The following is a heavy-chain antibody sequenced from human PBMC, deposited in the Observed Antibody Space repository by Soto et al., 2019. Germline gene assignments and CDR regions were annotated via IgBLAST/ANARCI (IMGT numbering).Heavy chain of an antibody. CDR3: SYGSSFDY. CDR1: GASLRSGYYY. D-gene: IGHD3-10*01. CDR2: ISHSGRT. V-gene: IGHV4-61*01. J-gene: IGHJ4*02. Sequence: QVQLQESGPGLVKPSETLSLICTVSGASLRSGYYYWSWIRQPPGKGLEWIGYISHSGRTNYDPSLKSRLTSSVATSQNPFSLRLNSVPAAETAVYYCSYGSSFDYWGQGTLVTVSS.